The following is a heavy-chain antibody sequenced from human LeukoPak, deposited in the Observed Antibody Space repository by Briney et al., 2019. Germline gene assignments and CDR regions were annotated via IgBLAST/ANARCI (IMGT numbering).Heavy chain of an antibody. J-gene: IGHJ4*02. CDR2: IYYSGST. V-gene: IGHV4-59*01. Sequence: SETLSLTCTVSGGSISSYYWSWIRQPPGKALEWIGYIYYSGSTNYNPSLKSRVTISVDMSKNQFSLNLSSVTAADTAVYYCVRYTVTTFLFDYWGQGTLVTVSS. CDR1: GGSISSYY. D-gene: IGHD4-17*01. CDR3: VRYTVTTFLFDY.